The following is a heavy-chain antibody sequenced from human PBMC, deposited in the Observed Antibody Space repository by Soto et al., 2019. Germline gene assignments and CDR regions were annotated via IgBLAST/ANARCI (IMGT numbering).Heavy chain of an antibody. CDR2: IFYSGGT. J-gene: IGHJ5*02. Sequence: SETLFLTCTVSGGSILDSTYYWAWIRQSPGKGLEWIGTIFYSGGTFYTPSLKSRVTMSVDTSNNQFSLKLSSVTAADTAVYYCARQSAVAGNWFDPWGQGTLVTVSS. V-gene: IGHV4-39*01. CDR3: ARQSAVAGNWFDP. D-gene: IGHD6-19*01. CDR1: GGSILDSTYY.